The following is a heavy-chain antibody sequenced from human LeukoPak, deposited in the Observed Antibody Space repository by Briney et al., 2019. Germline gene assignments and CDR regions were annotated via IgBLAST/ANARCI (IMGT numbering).Heavy chain of an antibody. Sequence: GGSLRLSCAASGFTFSDYYMNWIRQAPGKGLEWVSYISSSGGIIYYADSVKGRFTISRDNAKNSLYLQMNSLRAEDTAVYYCARRVDTNYYYYGMDVWGQGTTVTVSS. CDR3: ARRVDTNYYYYGMDV. V-gene: IGHV3-11*01. CDR1: GFTFSDYY. J-gene: IGHJ6*02. D-gene: IGHD2-15*01. CDR2: ISSSGGII.